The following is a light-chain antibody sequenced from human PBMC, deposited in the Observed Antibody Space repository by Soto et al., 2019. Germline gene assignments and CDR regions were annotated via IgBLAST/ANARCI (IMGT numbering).Light chain of an antibody. J-gene: IGKJ3*01. CDR2: AAS. Sequence: DIQMTQSPSSVSASVGDRVTITCRASQDISSWLAWYQQKPGKAPKLLVYAASSLQSGVPSRFSGSGSGTYFTLTISSLQPEDFATYYCQQANAFPFTFGPGTKVHIK. V-gene: IGKV1D-12*01. CDR3: QQANAFPFT. CDR1: QDISSW.